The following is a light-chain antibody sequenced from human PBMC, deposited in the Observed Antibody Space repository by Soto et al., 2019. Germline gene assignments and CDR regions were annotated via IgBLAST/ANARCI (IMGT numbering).Light chain of an antibody. Sequence: DIVMTQSPDSLAVSLGERATINCKSSQSVLYSSKNKNYLAWYQQKPGQPPKLLTYLASTRESGVPDRFSGSESGTDFTLTISSLQAEDVAVYYCQQYYSIPQTFGQGTKVEIK. V-gene: IGKV4-1*01. CDR2: LAS. CDR1: QSVLYSSKNKNY. CDR3: QQYYSIPQT. J-gene: IGKJ1*01.